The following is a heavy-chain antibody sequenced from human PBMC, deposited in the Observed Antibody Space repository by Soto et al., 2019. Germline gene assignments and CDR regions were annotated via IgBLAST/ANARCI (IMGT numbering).Heavy chain of an antibody. CDR2: IKQDGSER. CDR3: ERDPQRVDC. Sequence: EVQLVESGGGLVQPGGSLRLSCAASGFNISYYWMSWVRQAPGRGLEWVANIKQDGSERYYVDSLKGRFTISRDNSENSLYLQMNSLRLEDTAIYYCERDPQRVDCWGQGTLVTVSS. J-gene: IGHJ4*02. V-gene: IGHV3-7*03. CDR1: GFNISYYW.